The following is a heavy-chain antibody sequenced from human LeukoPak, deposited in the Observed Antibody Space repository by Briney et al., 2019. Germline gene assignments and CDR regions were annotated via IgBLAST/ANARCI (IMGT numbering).Heavy chain of an antibody. J-gene: IGHJ4*02. CDR2: INPSGGFT. V-gene: IGHV1-46*01. Sequence: ASVKLSCKAAGYTFTGNYMHWIRHAPGQGLEWMGIINPSGGFTSYAQKFQGRVTITRDMSTSTDYMELSSLRSDDTAVYYCARGPDTANEIDYWGQGTRVTVSS. D-gene: IGHD5-18*01. CDR1: GYTFTGNY. CDR3: ARGPDTANEIDY.